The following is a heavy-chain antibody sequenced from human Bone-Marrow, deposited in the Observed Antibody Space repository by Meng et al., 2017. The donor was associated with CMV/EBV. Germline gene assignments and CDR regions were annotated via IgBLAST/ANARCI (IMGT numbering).Heavy chain of an antibody. D-gene: IGHD3-9*01. CDR1: GGSISSGSYY. CDR2: ISWSGST. J-gene: IGHJ3*02. CDR3: AREGRILEAFEM. V-gene: IGHV4-61*01. Sequence: SETLSLTCTVSGGSISSGSYYWSWIRQPPGERLEWIGAISWSGSTNHNPSLKSRVTMSVDTDKNQFSLKLSSVTAADTAVYYCAREGRILEAFEMWGQGTVVTVSS.